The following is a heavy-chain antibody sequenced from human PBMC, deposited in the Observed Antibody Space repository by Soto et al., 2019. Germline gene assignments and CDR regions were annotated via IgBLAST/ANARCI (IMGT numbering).Heavy chain of an antibody. CDR1: GYSISSGYY. J-gene: IGHJ6*02. D-gene: IGHD5-18*01. Sequence: PSETLSLTCAVSGYSISSGYYWGWIRQPPGKGLEWIGSIYHSGSTYYNPPLKSRVTISVDTSKNQFSLKLSSVTAADTAVYYCARGGYSYGYYYGMDVWGQGTTVTVSS. CDR3: ARGGYSYGYYYGMDV. V-gene: IGHV4-38-2*01. CDR2: IYHSGST.